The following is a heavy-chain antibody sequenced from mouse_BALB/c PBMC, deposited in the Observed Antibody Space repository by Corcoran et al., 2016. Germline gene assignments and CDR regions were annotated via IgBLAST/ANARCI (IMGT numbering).Heavy chain of an antibody. Sequence: QIQLVQSGPELKKPGETVKISCKASGYTFTNYGMNWVKQAPGKGLKWMGWINTYTGEPTYADDFKGRLAFTLETSASTAYLQINNLKNEDMDTYFCARWETGTCDYGGQGTTLTVSS. CDR3: ARWETGTCDY. D-gene: IGHD4-1*01. CDR1: GYTFTNYG. CDR2: INTYTGEP. J-gene: IGHJ2*01. V-gene: IGHV9-1*02.